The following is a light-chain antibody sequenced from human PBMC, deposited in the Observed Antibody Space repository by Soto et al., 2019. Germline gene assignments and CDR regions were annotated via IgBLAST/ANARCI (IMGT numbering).Light chain of an antibody. V-gene: IGKV1-39*01. CDR2: AAS. CDR1: QTISGY. J-gene: IGKJ2*03. CDR3: QHGYVAPYS. Sequence: DIQMTQSPSSLSASVGDRVTITCRASQTISGYLNWYQQKPGKAPELLIYAASYLGNGVPSRFSGSGSGTDFTLTIRSLQPEDFATYYCQHGYVAPYSFGQGTKVDIK.